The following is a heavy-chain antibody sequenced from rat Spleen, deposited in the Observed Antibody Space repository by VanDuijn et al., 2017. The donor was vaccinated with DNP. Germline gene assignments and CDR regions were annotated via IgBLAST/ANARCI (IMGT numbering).Heavy chain of an antibody. D-gene: IGHD1-1*01. V-gene: IGHV2-30*01. CDR2: ISSGGST. CDR3: SREGQPYYSMDA. CDR1: GFSLTSYN. Sequence: QVQLKESGPGLVQPSQTLSLTCTVSGFSLTSYNVHWVRQPTGKGLEWIAAISSGGSTYYNSALKSRLSISRDTSKSQVFLKMNSLQTEDTATYFCSREGQPYYSMDAWGQGTSVTVSS. J-gene: IGHJ4*01.